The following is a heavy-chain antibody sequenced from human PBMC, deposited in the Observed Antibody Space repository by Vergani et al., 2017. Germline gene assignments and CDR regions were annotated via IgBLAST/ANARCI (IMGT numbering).Heavy chain of an antibody. J-gene: IGHJ5*02. CDR3: ARVRRGQLVKNWFDA. D-gene: IGHD6-6*01. Sequence: QVQLVQSGAEVKKPGASVKVSCKASGYTFTSYYMHWVRQPPGQGLEWMGIINPSGGSTSYAQKFQGRVTMTRETSTSTVSMELSSLRTEDTAVYYCARVRRGQLVKNWFDAWGQGTLVTVSS. CDR1: GYTFTSYY. CDR2: INPSGGST. V-gene: IGHV1-46*01.